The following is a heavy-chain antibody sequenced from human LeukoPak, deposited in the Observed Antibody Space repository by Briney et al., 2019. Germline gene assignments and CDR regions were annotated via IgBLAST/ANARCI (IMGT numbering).Heavy chain of an antibody. CDR1: GFTFDDYG. V-gene: IGHV3-7*01. CDR3: ARGIRNYYDSSGYYFDDAFDI. J-gene: IGHJ3*02. Sequence: PGGSLRLSCAASGFTFDDYGMSWVRQAPGKGLEWVANIKQDGSEKYYVDSVKGRFTISRDNAKNSLYLQMNSLRAEDTAVYYCARGIRNYYDSSGYYFDDAFDIWGQGTMVTVSS. CDR2: IKQDGSEK. D-gene: IGHD3-22*01.